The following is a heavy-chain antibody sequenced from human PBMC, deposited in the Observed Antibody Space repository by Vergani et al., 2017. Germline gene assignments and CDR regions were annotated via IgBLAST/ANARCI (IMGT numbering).Heavy chain of an antibody. Sequence: QVQLVQSGAEVKKPGASVKVSCKASGYTFTGYYMHWVRQAPGQGLEWMGWINPNSGGTNYAQKFQGRVTMTTDTSTSTAYMELRSLRSDDTAVYYCARDLPVIQLWLHLDYWGQGTLVTVSS. CDR3: ARDLPVIQLWLHLDY. CDR1: GYTFTGYY. D-gene: IGHD5-18*01. J-gene: IGHJ4*02. V-gene: IGHV1-2*02. CDR2: INPNSGGT.